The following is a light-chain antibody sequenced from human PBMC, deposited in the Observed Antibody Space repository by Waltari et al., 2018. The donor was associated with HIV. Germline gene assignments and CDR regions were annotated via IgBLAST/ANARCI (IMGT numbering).Light chain of an antibody. CDR3: SSYTSSSTPLVV. CDR1: SSDVGGYNY. Sequence: QSALTQPASVSGSPGQSITISCTGTSSDVGGYNYVSWYQQHPGNAPKLMMYDVSNRPSGVSNRFSGSKSGNTASLTISGLQAEDEADYYCSSYTSSSTPLVVFGGGTKLTVL. J-gene: IGLJ2*01. CDR2: DVS. V-gene: IGLV2-14*03.